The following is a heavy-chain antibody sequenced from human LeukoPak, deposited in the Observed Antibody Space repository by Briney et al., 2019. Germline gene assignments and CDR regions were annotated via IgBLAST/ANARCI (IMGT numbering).Heavy chain of an antibody. CDR1: GFTFSSYA. J-gene: IGHJ4*02. Sequence: PGGSLRLSCSASGFTFSSYAMHWVRQAPGKGLEYVLAISSNGGSTYYADSVKGRFTISRDNSKNTLYLQLSSLGAEDTAVYYCVKAQAVVVVAATNSFDYRGQGTLVTVSS. D-gene: IGHD2-15*01. CDR2: ISSNGGST. CDR3: VKAQAVVVVAATNSFDY. V-gene: IGHV3-64D*09.